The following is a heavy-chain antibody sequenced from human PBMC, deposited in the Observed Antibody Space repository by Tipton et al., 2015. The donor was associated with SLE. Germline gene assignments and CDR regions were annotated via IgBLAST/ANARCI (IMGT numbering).Heavy chain of an antibody. J-gene: IGHJ3*01. Sequence: SLRLSCAASGFKFDDYTLHWVRQAPGQGLEWVSLISWDGGRTHYVDSVKGRFTISRDNSKNSLYLQMTSLRIEDTALYYCAILPTDAFDVWGRGTMVTVS. CDR1: GFKFDDYT. CDR3: AILPTDAFDV. CDR2: ISWDGGRT. V-gene: IGHV3-43*01. D-gene: IGHD3-3*02.